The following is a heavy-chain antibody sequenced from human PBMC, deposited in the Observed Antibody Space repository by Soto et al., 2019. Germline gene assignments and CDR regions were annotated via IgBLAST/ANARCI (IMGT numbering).Heavy chain of an antibody. V-gene: IGHV4-4*09. Sequence: PSATLSLTCTVSGASISNYYWSWIRQSPGKVLEFIGYIYHTGNTMYNPSLKSRVTISVDTSKIQFSLKLSSLTAADTAVYYCARAKAPLYSSSWYWFDPWGQGTLVTVSS. CDR1: GASISNYY. D-gene: IGHD6-13*01. CDR2: IYHTGNT. J-gene: IGHJ5*02. CDR3: ARAKAPLYSSSWYWFDP.